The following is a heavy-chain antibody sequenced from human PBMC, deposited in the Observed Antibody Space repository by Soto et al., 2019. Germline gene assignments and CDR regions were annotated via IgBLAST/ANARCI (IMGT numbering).Heavy chain of an antibody. CDR2: TYPGGSDT. CDR1: GYSFTSYW. D-gene: IGHD4-17*01. CDR3: ARTDYGDYGRLLGY. J-gene: IGHJ4*02. V-gene: IGHV5-51*01. Sequence: GESLKISCEGSGYSFTSYWIGWVRQMPGKGLGWMGITYPGGSDTRYSPSFQGQVTISADKSISTAYLQWSGLKASDTAMYYCARTDYGDYGRLLGYWGQGTLVTVSS.